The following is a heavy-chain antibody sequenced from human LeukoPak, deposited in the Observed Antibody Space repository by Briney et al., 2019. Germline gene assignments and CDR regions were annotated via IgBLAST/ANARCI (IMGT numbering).Heavy chain of an antibody. CDR1: GFTFSSYA. V-gene: IGHV3-23*01. D-gene: IGHD3-3*01. J-gene: IGHJ6*02. CDR3: GYDFWSGYYYYGMDV. Sequence: GGSLRLSCAASGFTFSSYAMSWVRQAPGKGLEWVSAISGSGVSTYYADSVKGRFTISRDNSKNTLYLQMNSLRAEDTAVYYCGYDFWSGYYYYGMDVWGQGTTVTVSS. CDR2: ISGSGVST.